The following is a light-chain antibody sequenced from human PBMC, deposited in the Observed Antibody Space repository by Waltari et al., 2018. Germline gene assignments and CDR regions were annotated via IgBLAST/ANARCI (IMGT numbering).Light chain of an antibody. CDR3: QQYNSYLRT. J-gene: IGKJ4*01. CDR1: QTISSW. V-gene: IGKV1-5*01. CDR2: DAS. Sequence: DIQMTQSPSTLSASVGDRVTITCRASQTISSWLAWYQQKPGKAPNLLIYDASSLVSGVPARFSGSGSGTEFTLTISSLQPDDFAIYYCQQYNSYLRTFGGGTKVEIK.